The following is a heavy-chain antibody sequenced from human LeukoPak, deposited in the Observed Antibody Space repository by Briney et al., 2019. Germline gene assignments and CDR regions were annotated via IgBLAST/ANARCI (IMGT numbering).Heavy chain of an antibody. D-gene: IGHD1-7*01. V-gene: IGHV3-74*01. CDR3: AREYNWNYPFDY. J-gene: IGHJ4*02. CDR2: IDSDGTTT. CDR1: GFTFSSYW. Sequence: GGSLRLSCAASGFTFSSYWMHWVRQAPGKGLVWVSRIDSDGTTTTYADSVKGRFTISRDNAKNTLYLQMNSLRADDTAVYYCAREYNWNYPFDYWGQGTLVTVSS.